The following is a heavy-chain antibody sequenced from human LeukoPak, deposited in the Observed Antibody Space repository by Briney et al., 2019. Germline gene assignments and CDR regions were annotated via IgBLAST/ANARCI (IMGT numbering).Heavy chain of an antibody. CDR1: GYRFSTYG. CDR3: ALGDIPTGYWAEYFAY. CDR2: IRGYDGDT. D-gene: IGHD3-9*01. J-gene: IGHJ4*02. Sequence: GAAVKVSCITSGYRFSTYGLSWVRQAPGQGLEWLGWIRGYDGDTKYAQKFQGRITVSRDTSTSTTYMELRSLRYDDTAIYYCALGDIPTGYWAEYFAYWGQGTLATVSS. V-gene: IGHV1-18*01.